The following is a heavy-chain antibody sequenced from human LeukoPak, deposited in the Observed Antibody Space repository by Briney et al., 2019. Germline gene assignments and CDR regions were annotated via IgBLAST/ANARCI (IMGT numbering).Heavy chain of an antibody. Sequence: SETLSLTCTVSGGSISSYYWSWIRQPPGKGLEWIGYIYYSGSTNYNPSLKSRVTISVDTSKNQFSLKLSSVTAADTAVYYCARSTSSIYSYGYYFDYWGQGTPVTASS. V-gene: IGHV4-59*01. CDR1: GGSISSYY. J-gene: IGHJ4*02. D-gene: IGHD5-18*01. CDR2: IYYSGST. CDR3: ARSTSSIYSYGYYFDY.